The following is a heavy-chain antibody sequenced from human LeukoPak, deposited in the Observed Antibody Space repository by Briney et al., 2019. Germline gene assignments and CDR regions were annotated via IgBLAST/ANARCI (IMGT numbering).Heavy chain of an antibody. D-gene: IGHD7-27*01. V-gene: IGHV4-38-2*02. CDR3: ARSWAPGYYYMDV. CDR2: IYQSGST. Sequence: SETLSLTCTVSGYSISSGYCWGWIRHPPGKGLECIGTIYQSGSTYYNPSRKSRVTISLATSKNQFSLKLSSVTAADTAVYYCARSWAPGYYYMDVWGKGTTVTVSS. CDR1: GYSISSGYC. J-gene: IGHJ6*03.